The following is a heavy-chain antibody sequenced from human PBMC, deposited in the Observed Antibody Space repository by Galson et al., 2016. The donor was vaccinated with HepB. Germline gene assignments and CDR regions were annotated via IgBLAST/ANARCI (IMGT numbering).Heavy chain of an antibody. Sequence: QSGAEVKEPGDFLRISCEASGYKFTSLWVAWVRQVPGNGLEWMGVLFPGDSDTKYSPSFKGLLTFSVDKSANTAYMLWSSLRASDTGIYYCARRGNSSGLDLWGQGTQVTVAS. V-gene: IGHV5-51*01. CDR1: GYKFTSLW. J-gene: IGHJ5*02. CDR2: LFPGDSDT. D-gene: IGHD6-19*01. CDR3: ARRGNSSGLDL.